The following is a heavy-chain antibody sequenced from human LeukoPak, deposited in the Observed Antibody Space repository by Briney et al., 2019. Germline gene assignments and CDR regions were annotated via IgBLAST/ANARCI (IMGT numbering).Heavy chain of an antibody. CDR2: IYYSGST. CDR3: ARVRQPPFYFDY. Sequence: PSETLSLTCTVSGGSISSYYWSWIRQPPGKGLEWIGYIYYSGSTNYNPSLTSRVTISVDTSKNQFSLKLSSVTAADTAVYYCARVRQPPFYFDYWGQGTLVTVSS. V-gene: IGHV4-59*01. CDR1: GGSISSYY. J-gene: IGHJ4*02. D-gene: IGHD4-17*01.